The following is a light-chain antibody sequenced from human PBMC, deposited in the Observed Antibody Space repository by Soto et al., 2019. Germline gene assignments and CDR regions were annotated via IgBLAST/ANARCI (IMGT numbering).Light chain of an antibody. J-gene: IGKJ2*01. Sequence: DIQMTQTPSSVSASVGDRVTITCRAGEDISYWVAWYQQKAGKAPKLLIHAASSLHSGVPSRFSGSGSGTEFSLTIAGLQPEDFATYYCQQANSFPDTCGRGTKVDMK. CDR1: EDISYW. CDR3: QQANSFPDT. CDR2: AAS. V-gene: IGKV1D-12*01.